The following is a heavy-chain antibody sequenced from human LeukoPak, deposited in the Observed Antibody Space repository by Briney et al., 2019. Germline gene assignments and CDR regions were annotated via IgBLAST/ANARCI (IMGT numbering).Heavy chain of an antibody. J-gene: IGHJ6*02. V-gene: IGHV3-23*01. CDR2: ISGSGGST. CDR3: AKYLSAKGPPYGLDV. Sequence: GGSLRLSCAASEFTFSSYAMQWVRQAPGKGLEWVSGISGSGGSTYYADSVKGRFTISRDTSKNTLYLQTNSLRAEDTSIYYCAKYLSAKGPPYGLDVWGQGTTVTVSS. CDR1: EFTFSSYA.